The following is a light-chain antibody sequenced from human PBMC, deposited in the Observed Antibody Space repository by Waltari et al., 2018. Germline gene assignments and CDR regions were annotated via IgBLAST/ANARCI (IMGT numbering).Light chain of an antibody. Sequence: VLTQPPSVSVAPGQTATISCGGDSLGSQTVNWYQQLPGAAPNLLLYSDYPRPSGVPARVSGSKAGTSASLAITGLQSEDEADYYCATEDRLNGPIFGGGTKLTVL. V-gene: IGLV1-44*01. CDR3: ATEDRLNGPI. CDR2: SDY. J-gene: IGLJ2*01. CDR1: SLGSQT.